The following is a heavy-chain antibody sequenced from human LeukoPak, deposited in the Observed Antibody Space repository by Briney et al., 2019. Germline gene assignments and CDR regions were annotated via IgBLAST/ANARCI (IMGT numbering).Heavy chain of an antibody. CDR2: FDPEDGET. Sequence: ASVKVSCKASGYTFTGYYMHWERQAPGKGLEWMGGFDPEDGETIYAQKFQGRVTMTEDTSTDTAYMELSSLRSEDTAVYYCATATGSLSFDYWGQGTLVTVSS. J-gene: IGHJ4*02. CDR1: GYTFTGYY. CDR3: ATATGSLSFDY. V-gene: IGHV1-24*01.